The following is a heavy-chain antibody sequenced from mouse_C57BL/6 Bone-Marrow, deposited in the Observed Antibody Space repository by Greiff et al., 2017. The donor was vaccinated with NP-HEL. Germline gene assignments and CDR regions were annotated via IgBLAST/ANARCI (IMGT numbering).Heavy chain of an antibody. Sequence: VQVVESGAELVRPGTSVKMSCKASGYTFTNYWIGWAKQRPGHGLEWIGDIYPGGGYTNYNEKFKGKATLTADKSSSTAYMQFSSLTSEDSAIYYCARVDSSGYVPYWGQGTLVTVSA. CDR3: ARVDSSGYVPY. V-gene: IGHV1-63*01. CDR1: GYTFTNYW. J-gene: IGHJ3*01. CDR2: IYPGGGYT. D-gene: IGHD3-2*02.